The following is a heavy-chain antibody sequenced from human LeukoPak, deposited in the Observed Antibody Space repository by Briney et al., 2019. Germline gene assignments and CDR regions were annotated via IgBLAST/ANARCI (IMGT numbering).Heavy chain of an antibody. CDR2: SYISGA. J-gene: IGHJ5*02. Sequence: SETLSLTCTVSDGSITSFYWSWIRQPAGKGLEWIGRSYISGANYNPSLKSRVTMSVDMSKNNFSLKLSSVTAADTAVYYCARGSNWFDLWGQGTLVTVSS. V-gene: IGHV4-4*07. CDR1: DGSITSFY. CDR3: ARGSNWFDL.